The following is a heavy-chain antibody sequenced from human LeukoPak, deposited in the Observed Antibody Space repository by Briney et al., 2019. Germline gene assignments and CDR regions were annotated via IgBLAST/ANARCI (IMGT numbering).Heavy chain of an antibody. V-gene: IGHV3-48*03. CDR2: ISSSGSIT. Sequence: GGSLRLSCAASGFSFSVYEMHWVRQAPGKGLEWISDISSSGSITYYADSVKGRFTISRDNSKNTLYLQMNSLRAEDTAVYYCAKDRPYYDSSGYTDPALDYWGQGTLVTVSS. D-gene: IGHD3-22*01. CDR3: AKDRPYYDSSGYTDPALDY. J-gene: IGHJ4*02. CDR1: GFSFSVYE.